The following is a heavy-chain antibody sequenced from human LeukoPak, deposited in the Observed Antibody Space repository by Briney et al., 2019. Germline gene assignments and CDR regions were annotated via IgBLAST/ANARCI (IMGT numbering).Heavy chain of an antibody. Sequence: PGGPLRLSCAASGFPFSTYAMNWVRQAPGKGLEWVSAVTGSGANSYYADSVKGRFTVSRDNSRNMVYLQMSSLRAEDTALYYCAKSDYGYYFDSWGQGTLVTVSS. D-gene: IGHD4-17*01. CDR3: AKSDYGYYFDS. J-gene: IGHJ4*02. CDR1: GFPFSTYA. CDR2: VTGSGANS. V-gene: IGHV3-23*01.